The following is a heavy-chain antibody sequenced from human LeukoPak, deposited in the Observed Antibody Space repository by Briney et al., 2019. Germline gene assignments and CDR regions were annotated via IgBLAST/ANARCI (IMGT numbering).Heavy chain of an antibody. CDR2: IWYDGSNI. V-gene: IGHV3-33*01. Sequence: GRSLRLSCAASGNSFSSDGMHWVRQAPGKGLEWVAVIWYDGSNIYYADSVKGRFTISRDNSKNTLYLQMNSLRGEDTAVYFCACEVLVYTAMVGFDLWGQGTLVTVSS. CDR3: ACEVLVYTAMVGFDL. D-gene: IGHD5-18*01. J-gene: IGHJ5*02. CDR1: GNSFSSDG.